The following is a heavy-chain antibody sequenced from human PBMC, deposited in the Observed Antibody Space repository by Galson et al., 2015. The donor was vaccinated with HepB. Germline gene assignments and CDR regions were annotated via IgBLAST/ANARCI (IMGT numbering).Heavy chain of an antibody. CDR2: IYYSGST. D-gene: IGHD3-22*01. CDR1: GGPISSHS. J-gene: IGHJ3*02. V-gene: IGHV4-59*08. CDR3: ARQGSSGYYYPHAFDI. Sequence: ETLSLTCSVSGGPISSHSWSWIRQPPGKGLEWIGYIYYSGSTNYNPSLKSRVTISVDTSKNQFSLRLSSVTAADTAVYYCARQGSSGYYYPHAFDIWGQGTMVTVSS.